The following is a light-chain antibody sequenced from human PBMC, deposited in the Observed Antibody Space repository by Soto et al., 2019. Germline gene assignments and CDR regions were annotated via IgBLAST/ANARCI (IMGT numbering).Light chain of an antibody. J-gene: IGLJ2*01. Sequence: QSALTKPASVSGSPGQSITISCTGTSSDVGGYNCVSWYQQHSGKAPKLMIYEVSNRPSGVSNRFSGSKSGNTASLTISGLLAEDEADYYCSSYTSSSTPYVVFGGGTKLTVL. CDR3: SSYTSSSTPYVV. CDR1: SSDVGGYNC. CDR2: EVS. V-gene: IGLV2-14*01.